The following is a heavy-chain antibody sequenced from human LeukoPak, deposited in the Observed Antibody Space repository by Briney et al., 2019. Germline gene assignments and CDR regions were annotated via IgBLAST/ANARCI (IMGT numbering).Heavy chain of an antibody. J-gene: IGHJ5*02. CDR2: ISTYNGNT. CDR1: GNSFTSYG. CDR3: ASERAAAGTPGLWFDP. D-gene: IGHD6-13*01. V-gene: IGHV1-18*01. Sequence: ASVKVFCKASGNSFTSYGFSWVRQAPGQGLEWMGWISTYNGNTHYAQKLQGRVTMTTDTSTSTAYMELRSLRSDDSAVYYCASERAAAGTPGLWFDPWGQGTLVTISS.